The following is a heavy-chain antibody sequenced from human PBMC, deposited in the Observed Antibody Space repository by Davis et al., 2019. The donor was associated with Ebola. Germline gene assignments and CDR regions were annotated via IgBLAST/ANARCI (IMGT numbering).Heavy chain of an antibody. Sequence: GESLKISCAASGFTFSSYTMSWVRQAPGKGLEWVSGISGSGGSTYYADSVKGRFTISRDNSKNMLYLQMNSLRAEDTAVYYCAKAHVRFLEWLLLNGYFDYWGQGTLVTVSS. CDR3: AKAHVRFLEWLLLNGYFDY. CDR1: GFTFSSYT. D-gene: IGHD3-3*01. CDR2: ISGSGGST. V-gene: IGHV3-23*01. J-gene: IGHJ4*02.